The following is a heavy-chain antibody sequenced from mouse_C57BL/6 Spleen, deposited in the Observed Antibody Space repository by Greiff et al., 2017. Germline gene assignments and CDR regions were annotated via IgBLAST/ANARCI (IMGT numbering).Heavy chain of an antibody. CDR1: GYSFTGYY. CDR2: FYPYNGVS. V-gene: IGHV1-31*01. D-gene: IGHD1-1*01. CDR3: ARALITTVVADPHFDY. Sequence: VQLQQSGPELVKPGASVKISCKASGYSFTGYYMHWVKQSHGNILDWIGYFYPYNGVSSYNQKFKGKATLTVDKSSSKAYMELRRPTSEDSASYYYARALITTVVADPHFDYWGQGTTLTVSS. J-gene: IGHJ2*01.